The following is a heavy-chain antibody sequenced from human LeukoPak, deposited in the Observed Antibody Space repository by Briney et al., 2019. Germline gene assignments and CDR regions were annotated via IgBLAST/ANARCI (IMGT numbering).Heavy chain of an antibody. CDR3: VGSAVAGIFDY. V-gene: IGHV4-38-2*02. CDR2: IYHSGST. J-gene: IGHJ4*02. CDR1: GYSISSGYY. D-gene: IGHD6-19*01. Sequence: PSETLSLTCTVSGYSISSGYYWGWIRQPPGKGLEWIGSIYHSGSTYYNPSLKSRVTISVDTSKNQFSLKLSSVTAADTAVYYCVGSAVAGIFDYWGQGTLVTVSS.